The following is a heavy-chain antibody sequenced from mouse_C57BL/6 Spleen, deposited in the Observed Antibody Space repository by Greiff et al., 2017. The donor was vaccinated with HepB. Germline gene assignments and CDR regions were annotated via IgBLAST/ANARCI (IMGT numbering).Heavy chain of an antibody. J-gene: IGHJ1*03. CDR2: IDPSDSET. D-gene: IGHD2-4*01. CDR3: ARSYDYDRGFDV. Sequence: QVQLQQPGAELVRPGSSVKLSCKASGYTFTSYWMHWVKQRPIQGLEWIGNIDPSDSETHYNQKFKDKATLTVDKSSSTAYMQLSSLTSEDSAVYYCARSYDYDRGFDVWGTGTTVTVSS. CDR1: GYTFTSYW. V-gene: IGHV1-52*01.